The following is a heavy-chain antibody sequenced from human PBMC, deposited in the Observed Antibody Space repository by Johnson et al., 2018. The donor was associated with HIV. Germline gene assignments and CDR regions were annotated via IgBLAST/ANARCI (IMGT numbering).Heavy chain of an antibody. J-gene: IGHJ3*02. CDR3: AKSDCSGGSCYSVWRHAFDI. V-gene: IGHV3-30*18. CDR1: GFTFSMYA. Sequence: QVLLVESGGGVVQPGRSLRLSCAASGFTFSMYAMHWVRQAPGKGLEWVAVISYDGSNKYYADSVRGRFTISRDNSKNTLSLQMNSLRAEDTAVYYCAKSDCSGGSCYSVWRHAFDIWGQGTMVTVSS. CDR2: ISYDGSNK. D-gene: IGHD2-15*01.